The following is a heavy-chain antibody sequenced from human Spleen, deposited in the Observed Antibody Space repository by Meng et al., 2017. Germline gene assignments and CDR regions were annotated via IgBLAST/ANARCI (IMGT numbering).Heavy chain of an antibody. CDR2: ISGSGDST. V-gene: IGHV3-23*04. CDR1: GFTFSFYA. J-gene: IGHJ4*02. Sequence: LVGLGGALCRPGRSLVLSFAASGFTFSFYAMSWVRQAPGKGLEWVAVISGSGDSTFYADSVKGRFTVSRDNSKNSLYLQMNSLRAEDTAVYYCNFDFWGQGTLVTVSS. CDR3: NFDF.